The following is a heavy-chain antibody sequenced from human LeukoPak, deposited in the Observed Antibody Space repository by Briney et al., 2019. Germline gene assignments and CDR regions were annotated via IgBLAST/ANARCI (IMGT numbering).Heavy chain of an antibody. CDR3: ARHVWLQPFDY. Sequence: SSETLSPTCSVSGGSMNSYYWSWIRQSPGKGLEWIGYIYYSGSTNYNPSLKSRVTISVDTSKNQFSLKLSSVTAADTAVYYCARHVWLQPFDYWGQGTLVTVSS. CDR1: GGSMNSYY. V-gene: IGHV4-59*08. D-gene: IGHD3-9*01. J-gene: IGHJ4*02. CDR2: IYYSGST.